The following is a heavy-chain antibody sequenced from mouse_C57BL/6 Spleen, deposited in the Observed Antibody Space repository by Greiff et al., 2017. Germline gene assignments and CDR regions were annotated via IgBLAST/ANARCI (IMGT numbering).Heavy chain of an antibody. D-gene: IGHD3-2*02. CDR1: GFTFSSYA. CDR2: ISDGGSYT. CDR3: ASRQLRLRDYYAMDY. Sequence: DVKLVESGGGLVKPGGSLKLSCAASGFTFSSYAMSWVRQTPEKRLEWVATISDGGSYTYYPDNVKGRFTISRDNAKNNLYLQMSHLKSEDTAMYYWASRQLRLRDYYAMDYWGQGTSVTVSS. V-gene: IGHV5-4*03. J-gene: IGHJ4*01.